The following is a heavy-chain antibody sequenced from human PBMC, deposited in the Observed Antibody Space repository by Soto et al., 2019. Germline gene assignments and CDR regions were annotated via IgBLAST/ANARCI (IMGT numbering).Heavy chain of an antibody. D-gene: IGHD2-21*01. CDR2: IWYDGNNK. J-gene: IGHJ4*02. V-gene: IGHV3-33*01. CDR3: ARGLHSLFDY. Sequence: GGSLRLSCAAAGFTFSNYGRHWVRQAPGKGLEWVAVIWYDGNNKYYADSVKGRFTISRDNSNNTLYVQMTSLRAEDTAVYYCARGLHSLFDYWGQGTLVTVSS. CDR1: GFTFSNYG.